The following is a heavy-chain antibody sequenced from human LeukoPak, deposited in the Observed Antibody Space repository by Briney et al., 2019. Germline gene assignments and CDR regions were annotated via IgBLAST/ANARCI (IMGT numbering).Heavy chain of an antibody. J-gene: IGHJ4*02. Sequence: GGSLRLSCAASGFTFSSYSMNWVRQAPGKGLEWVSYISSSSTIYYADSVKGRFTISRDNAKNSLYLQMNSLRAEDTAVYYCARDQEAMVGTPGLDYWGQGTLVTVSS. V-gene: IGHV3-48*01. D-gene: IGHD5-18*01. CDR2: ISSSSTI. CDR3: ARDQEAMVGTPGLDY. CDR1: GFTFSSYS.